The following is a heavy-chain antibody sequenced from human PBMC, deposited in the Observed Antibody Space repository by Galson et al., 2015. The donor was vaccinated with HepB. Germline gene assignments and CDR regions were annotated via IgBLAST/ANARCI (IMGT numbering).Heavy chain of an antibody. V-gene: IGHV1-69*13. Sequence: SVKVSCKASGGTFSSYAISWVRQAPGQGLEWMGGIIPIFGTANYAQKFQGRVTITADESTSTAYMELSSLRSEDTAVYYCARVVEYSSSSPFYYYYYMDVWGKGTTVTVSS. CDR1: GGTFSSYA. J-gene: IGHJ6*03. CDR2: IIPIFGTA. CDR3: ARVVEYSSSSPFYYYYYMDV. D-gene: IGHD6-6*01.